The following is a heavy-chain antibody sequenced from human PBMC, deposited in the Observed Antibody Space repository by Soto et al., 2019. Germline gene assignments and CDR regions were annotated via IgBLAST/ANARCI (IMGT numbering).Heavy chain of an antibody. J-gene: IGHJ6*02. CDR3: ARAKSSSWYRYYYGMDV. CDR2: IIPIFGTA. D-gene: IGHD6-13*01. Sequence: SVKVSCKASGGTFSSYAISWVRQAPGQGLEWMGGIIPIFGTANYAQKFQGRVTITADESTSTAYMELSSLRSEDTAVYYCARAKSSSWYRYYYGMDVWGQGTTVTVSS. CDR1: GGTFSSYA. V-gene: IGHV1-69*13.